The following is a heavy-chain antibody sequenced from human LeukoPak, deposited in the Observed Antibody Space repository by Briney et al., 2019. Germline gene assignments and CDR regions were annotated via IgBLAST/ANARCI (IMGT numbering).Heavy chain of an antibody. V-gene: IGHV2-5*02. CDR3: AHSEGFDY. CDR2: ILWDDDK. J-gene: IGHJ4*02. CDR1: GFSLSNSGVG. Sequence: SGPTLVNPTQTLTLTCTFSGFSLSNSGVGVGWIRQPPGKALEWLALILWDDDKRYSPPLKNRLTITKDTSKNQVVLTMTNMDPVDTGTYYCAHSEGFDYWGQGTLVTVSS.